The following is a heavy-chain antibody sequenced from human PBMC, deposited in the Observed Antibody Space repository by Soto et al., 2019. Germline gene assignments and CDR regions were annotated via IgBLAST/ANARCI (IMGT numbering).Heavy chain of an antibody. CDR2: LYYSGST. D-gene: IGHD6-19*01. Sequence: ASETLSLTCTVSGDSISSYYWSWIRQPPGKGLEWIGYLYYSGSTNYNPSLKSRVTISVDTSKNQFSLKLSSVTAADTAVYYCAAGYSSGWTDYWGQGTLVTVSS. CDR3: AAGYSSGWTDY. J-gene: IGHJ4*02. V-gene: IGHV4-59*08. CDR1: GDSISSYY.